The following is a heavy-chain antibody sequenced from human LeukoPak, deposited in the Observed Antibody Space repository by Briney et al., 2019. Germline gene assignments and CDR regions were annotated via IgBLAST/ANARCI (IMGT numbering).Heavy chain of an antibody. CDR1: GFTFSNYW. CDR3: AKVKVVRYSTFDY. V-gene: IGHV3-7*03. J-gene: IGHJ4*02. CDR2: IKQDGNEK. D-gene: IGHD2-8*01. Sequence: PGGSLRLSCAASGFTFSNYWMSWVRQAPGKGLEWVANIKQDGNEKYYVDSVKGRFTISRDNSKNTLYLQMSSLRAEDTAVYYCAKVKVVRYSTFDYWGQGALVTVSS.